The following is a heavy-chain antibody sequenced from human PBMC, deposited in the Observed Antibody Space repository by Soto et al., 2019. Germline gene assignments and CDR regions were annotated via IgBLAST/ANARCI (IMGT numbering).Heavy chain of an antibody. V-gene: IGHV3-74*01. D-gene: IGHD1-1*01. CDR2: IDPYDTGI. CDR3: TRETVGASDY. Sequence: EVQLVESGGGLVQPGGSLRLSCRDSGFTFSGDWMHWVRQAPGKGLDWVSRIDPYDTGISYADSVKGRFTISRDNAKSTLYLQMNSLRPEETAVYYCTRETVGASDYWGQGTLVTVSS. CDR1: GFTFSGDW. J-gene: IGHJ4*02.